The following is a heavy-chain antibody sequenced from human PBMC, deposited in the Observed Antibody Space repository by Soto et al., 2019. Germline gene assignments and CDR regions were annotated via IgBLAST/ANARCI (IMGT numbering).Heavy chain of an antibody. CDR3: ARARWYDAFDV. CDR1: GFFISSGNY. V-gene: IGHV4-38-2*01. D-gene: IGHD2-15*01. CDR2: IFHGGNT. J-gene: IGHJ3*01. Sequence: SETLSLTCAVSGFFISSGNYWGWIRKPPGKGLEWIGSIFHGGNTYYNPSLKSRVTISVDMSKNQFSLKLNSVTAADTAVYYCARARWYDAFDVWGRGTVVTVSS.